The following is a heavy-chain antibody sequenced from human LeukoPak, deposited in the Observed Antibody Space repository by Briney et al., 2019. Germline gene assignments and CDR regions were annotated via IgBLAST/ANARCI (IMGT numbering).Heavy chain of an antibody. D-gene: IGHD3-10*01. V-gene: IGHV3-30*02. Sequence: GGSLRLSCAAPGFTFSSYGMHWVRQAPGKGLEWVAFIRYDGSNKYYADSVKGRFTISRDNSKNTLYLQMNSLRAEDTAVYYCAYFMVRGVIAYDYWGQGTLVTVSS. J-gene: IGHJ4*02. CDR1: GFTFSSYG. CDR2: IRYDGSNK. CDR3: AYFMVRGVIAYDY.